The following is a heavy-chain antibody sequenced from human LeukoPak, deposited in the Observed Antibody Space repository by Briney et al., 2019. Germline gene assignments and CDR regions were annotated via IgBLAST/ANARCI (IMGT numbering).Heavy chain of an antibody. J-gene: IGHJ3*02. CDR2: ICSNGGST. CDR3: ARDKDPYGPGSSMRAFDI. V-gene: IGHV3-64*01. CDR1: GFTFCSYV. D-gene: IGHD3-10*01. Sequence: GGSLRLSCAASGFTFCSYVMHWVRPAPGEGLEYVSAICSNGGSTHYGKAVKGRFSISRNNFKNMLYLQMSSLRAEDMAVYHCARDKDPYGPGSSMRAFDIWGQGTMVTVSS.